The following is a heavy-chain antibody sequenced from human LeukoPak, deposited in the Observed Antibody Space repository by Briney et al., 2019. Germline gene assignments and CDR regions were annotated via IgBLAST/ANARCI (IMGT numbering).Heavy chain of an antibody. J-gene: IGHJ4*02. V-gene: IGHV3-30*18. D-gene: IGHD4-17*01. CDR1: GFTFSSYG. CDR3: AKDFRDFGDSAALDY. CDR2: IAHDERNK. Sequence: GGSLRLSCAASGFTFSSYGMHWVRQAPGKGLEWVAVIAHDERNKYYVGSVKGRFTISRDNSKNTLYLQMNSLRAEDTAVYYCAKDFRDFGDSAALDYWGQGTLVTVSS.